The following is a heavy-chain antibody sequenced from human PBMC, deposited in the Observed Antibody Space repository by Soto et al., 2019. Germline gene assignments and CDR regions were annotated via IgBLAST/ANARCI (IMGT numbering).Heavy chain of an antibody. CDR2: IGTAGDT. CDR1: GFTFSSYD. Sequence: GGSLRLSCAASGFTFSSYDMHWVRQATGKGLEWVSAIGTAGDTYYPGSVKGRFTISRENAQNSLYLQMHSLRAGDTAVYYCARMSIAAAFDYWGQGTLVTVSS. CDR3: ARMSIAAAFDY. V-gene: IGHV3-13*01. D-gene: IGHD6-6*01. J-gene: IGHJ4*02.